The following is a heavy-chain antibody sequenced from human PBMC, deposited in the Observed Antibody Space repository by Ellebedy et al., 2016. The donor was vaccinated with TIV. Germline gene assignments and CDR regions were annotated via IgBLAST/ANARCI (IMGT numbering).Heavy chain of an antibody. CDR2: INQDASRK. CDR3: SSWKY. J-gene: IGHJ4*02. D-gene: IGHD1-1*01. Sequence: PGGSLRLSCAASGFTFSDSWMTWVRQAPGKGLEWVANINQDASRKYYLDSVKGRFTVSRDNAKNSLYLQMSSLRAEDTAVYYCSSWKYWGQGALVTVSS. CDR1: GFTFSDSW. V-gene: IGHV3-7*01.